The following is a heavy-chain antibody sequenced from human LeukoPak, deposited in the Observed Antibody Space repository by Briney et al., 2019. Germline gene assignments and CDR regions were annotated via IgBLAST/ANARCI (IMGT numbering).Heavy chain of an antibody. D-gene: IGHD6-13*01. Sequence: GGSLRLSCAASGFTFNTYAMSWVRQAPGKGLEWVSAISGSGGTTYYADSVKGRFTISRDNSKNTLYLQMNSLRAGDTAVYYCAKYSRPPSIDYWGQGTLVTVSS. CDR1: GFTFNTYA. CDR2: ISGSGGTT. V-gene: IGHV3-23*01. CDR3: AKYSRPPSIDY. J-gene: IGHJ4*02.